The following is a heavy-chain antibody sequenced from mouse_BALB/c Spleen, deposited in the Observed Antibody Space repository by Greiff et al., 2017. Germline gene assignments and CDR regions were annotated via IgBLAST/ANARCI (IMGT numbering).Heavy chain of an antibody. CDR2: IDPANGNT. Sequence: EVKLMESGAELVKPGASVKLSCTASGFNIKDTYMHWVKQRPEQGLEWIGRIDPANGNTKYDPKFQGKATITADTSSNTAYLQLSSLTSEDTAVYYCAPYGNYGGAWFAYWGQGTLVTVSA. CDR1: GFNIKDTY. J-gene: IGHJ3*01. CDR3: APYGNYGGAWFAY. V-gene: IGHV14-3*02. D-gene: IGHD2-1*01.